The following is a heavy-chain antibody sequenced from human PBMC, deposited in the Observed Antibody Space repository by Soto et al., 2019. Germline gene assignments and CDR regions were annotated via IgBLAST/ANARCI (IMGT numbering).Heavy chain of an antibody. CDR2: ISSNGSST. D-gene: IGHD2-15*01. CDR1: GFTFSNYA. J-gene: IGHJ4*02. Sequence: GGSLRLSCAASGFTFSNYAMYWVRQAPGKGLEYVSSISSNGSSTYYANSVKGRFTISRDNAKNTLYLQMNSLRAEDTAVYYCARDKGRSPLDYWGQGTLVTVSS. V-gene: IGHV3-64*01. CDR3: ARDKGRSPLDY.